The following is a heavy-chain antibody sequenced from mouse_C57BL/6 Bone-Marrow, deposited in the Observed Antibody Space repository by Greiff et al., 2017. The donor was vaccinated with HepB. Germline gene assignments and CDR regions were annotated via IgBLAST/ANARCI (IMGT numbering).Heavy chain of an antibody. CDR3: ARRMDDGYPGYFDY. V-gene: IGHV8-12*01. Sequence: VKLVESGPGILQSSQTLSLTCSFSGFSLSTSGMGVSWIRQPSGKGLEWLAHIYWDDDKRYNPSLKSRLTISKDTSRNQVFLKITSVDTADTATYYCARRMDDGYPGYFDYWGQGTTLTVSS. CDR2: IYWDDDK. CDR1: GFSLSTSGMG. D-gene: IGHD2-3*01. J-gene: IGHJ2*01.